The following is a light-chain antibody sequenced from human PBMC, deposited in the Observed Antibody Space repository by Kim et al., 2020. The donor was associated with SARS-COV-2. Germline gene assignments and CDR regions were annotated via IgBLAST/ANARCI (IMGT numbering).Light chain of an antibody. Sequence: PPPTRTSTWHGRTVGDHGAACTEQRPSHPPTPLSSRNNNRPSGIAERLSASRSGNTASLTIPGLQPEDEADYYCSAWDSGLSAWVFGGGTQLTVL. CDR3: SAWDSGLSAWV. CDR1: GRTVGDHG. CDR2: RNN. V-gene: IGLV10-54*03. J-gene: IGLJ3*02.